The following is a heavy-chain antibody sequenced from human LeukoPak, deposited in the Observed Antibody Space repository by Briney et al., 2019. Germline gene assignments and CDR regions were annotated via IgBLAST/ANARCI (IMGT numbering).Heavy chain of an antibody. CDR3: ARRVGGNSAFDY. V-gene: IGHV4-59*01. J-gene: IGHJ4*02. D-gene: IGHD4-23*01. CDR2: IYYSGST. CDR1: GGSISSYY. Sequence: SETLSLTCTVSGGSISSYYWSWIRQPPGKGLEWIGYIYYSGSTNYNPSLKSRVTISVDTSKNQFSLKLSSVTAAGTAGYYCARRVGGNSAFDYWGQGTLVTVSS.